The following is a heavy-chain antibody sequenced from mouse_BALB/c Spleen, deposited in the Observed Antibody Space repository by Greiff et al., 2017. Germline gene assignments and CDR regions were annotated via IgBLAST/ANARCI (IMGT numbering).Heavy chain of an antibody. J-gene: IGHJ2*01. CDR1: GFTFSSFG. CDR2: ISSGSSTI. V-gene: IGHV5-17*02. D-gene: IGHD2-4*01. CDR3: ARHDYDFDY. Sequence: EVHLVESGGGLVQPGGSRKLSCAASGFTFSSFGMHWVRQAPEKGLEWVAYISSGSSTIYYADTVKGRFTISRDNPKNTLFLQMTSLRSEDTAIYYCARHDYDFDYWGQGTTLTVSS.